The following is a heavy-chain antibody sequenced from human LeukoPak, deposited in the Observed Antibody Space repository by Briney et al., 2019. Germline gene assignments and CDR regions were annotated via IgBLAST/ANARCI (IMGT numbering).Heavy chain of an antibody. CDR3: ARHVVVVTATIRPRENFDY. CDR2: IHYTGTT. V-gene: IGHV4-39*01. J-gene: IGHJ4*02. D-gene: IGHD2-21*02. Sequence: PSETLSLTCNVSGGSISSTTYYWGWIRQPPGKGLEWIGSIHYTGTTYFNPSLKSRVSISVDPSKNQFSLNLGSVTAADTAVYYCARHVVVVTATIRPRENFDYWGQGTLVTVSS. CDR1: GGSISSTTYY.